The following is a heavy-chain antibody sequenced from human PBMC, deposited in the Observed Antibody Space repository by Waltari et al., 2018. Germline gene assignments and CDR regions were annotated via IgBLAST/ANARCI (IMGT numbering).Heavy chain of an antibody. CDR3: ARATGYSYGYYYYGMDV. CDR2: INHSGST. J-gene: IGHJ6*02. D-gene: IGHD5-18*01. Sequence: QVQLQQWGAGLLKPSETLSLTCAVYGGSFSGYYWSWIRQPPGKGLEWIGEINHSGSTNYNPSLKSRVTISVDTSKNQFSLKRSSVTAADTAVYYCARATGYSYGYYYYGMDVWGQGTTVTVSS. V-gene: IGHV4-34*01. CDR1: GGSFSGYY.